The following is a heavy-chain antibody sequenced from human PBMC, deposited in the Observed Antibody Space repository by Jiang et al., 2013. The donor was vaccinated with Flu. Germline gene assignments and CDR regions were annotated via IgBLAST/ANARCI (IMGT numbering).Heavy chain of an antibody. CDR3: ARHVGSYWIDY. Sequence: KSRVTISVDTSKNQLSLKLSSVTAADTAVYYCARHVGSYWIDYWGQGTLVTVSS. J-gene: IGHJ4*02. D-gene: IGHD1-26*01. V-gene: IGHV4-39*01.